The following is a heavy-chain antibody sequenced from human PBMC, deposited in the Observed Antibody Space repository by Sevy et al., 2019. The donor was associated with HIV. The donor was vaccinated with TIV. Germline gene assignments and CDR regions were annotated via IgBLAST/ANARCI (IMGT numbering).Heavy chain of an antibody. Sequence: GGSLRLSCAASGLNFSKYSFNWVRQAPEKGLEWISHISRSGTTTYYAESVKGRFTVSRDNAKNSLYLQMGSLRDEDTAVYYCAREYDFWSGYTALSYYSLSYYYGMDVWGQGTTVTVSS. CDR2: ISRSGTTT. D-gene: IGHD3-3*01. CDR1: GLNFSKYS. CDR3: AREYDFWSGYTALSYYSLSYYYGMDV. V-gene: IGHV3-48*02. J-gene: IGHJ6*02.